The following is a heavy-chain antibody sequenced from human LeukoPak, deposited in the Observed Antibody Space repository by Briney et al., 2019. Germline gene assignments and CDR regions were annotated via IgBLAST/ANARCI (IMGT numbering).Heavy chain of an antibody. V-gene: IGHV3-9*01. Sequence: GGSLRLSCAASGFTFNDYAMHWVRQAPGKGLEWVSGISWDSDNIYYADSVKGRFTISRDNAKSSLYLQMNSLRAEDTALYHCVKDITTGVTWPDYWGQGTLVTVSS. CDR3: VKDITTGVTWPDY. CDR1: GFTFNDYA. D-gene: IGHD1-14*01. CDR2: ISWDSDNI. J-gene: IGHJ4*02.